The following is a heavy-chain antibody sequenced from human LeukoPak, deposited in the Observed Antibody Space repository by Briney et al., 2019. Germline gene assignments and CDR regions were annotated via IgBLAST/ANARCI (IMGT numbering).Heavy chain of an antibody. CDR3: ATLYKLNYFDY. CDR1: GFTFSDYY. V-gene: IGHV3-11*01. Sequence: GGSLRLSCAASGFTFSDYYMSWIRQAPGKGLEWVSHISTSGSSISYTDSVKGRFTISRDNAKNSLYLQMNSLRAEDTAVYYCATLYKLNYFDYWGQGTLVTVSS. J-gene: IGHJ4*02. D-gene: IGHD1-1*01. CDR2: ISTSGSSI.